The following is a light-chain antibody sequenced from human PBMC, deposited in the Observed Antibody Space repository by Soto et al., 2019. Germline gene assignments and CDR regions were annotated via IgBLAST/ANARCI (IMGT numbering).Light chain of an antibody. CDR3: QQYGNSLT. V-gene: IGKV3-11*01. J-gene: IGKJ4*01. CDR2: DAS. CDR1: QSIGLA. Sequence: EIVLTQSPATLSLSPGERATLSCRASQSIGLAIAWYQHKPGQAPRLLIFDASQRATGIPARFRGSGSGTDFTLTISRLEPEDFAVYYCQQYGNSLTFGGGTKVDI.